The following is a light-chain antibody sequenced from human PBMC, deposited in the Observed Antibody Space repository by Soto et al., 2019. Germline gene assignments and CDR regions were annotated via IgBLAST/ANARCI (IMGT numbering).Light chain of an antibody. Sequence: QSALTQPAAVSGSPGQSSTISCTGTSSDVGGYNYVSWYQQHPAKAPKLMIYEVSNRPSGVSNRFSGSKSGNTASLTISGLQAEAEADYSCSSYTSSSTYVFGTGTKVTVL. CDR2: EVS. CDR1: SSDVGGYNY. CDR3: SSYTSSSTYV. V-gene: IGLV2-14*01. J-gene: IGLJ1*01.